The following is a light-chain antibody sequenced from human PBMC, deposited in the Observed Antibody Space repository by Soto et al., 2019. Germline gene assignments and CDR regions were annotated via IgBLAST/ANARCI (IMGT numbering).Light chain of an antibody. CDR3: QHYDNSPPEYT. V-gene: IGKV3-20*01. CDR1: QSVSSSF. Sequence: EIVLTQSPGTLSLSPGERATLSCRASQSVSSSFLAWYQQRPGQAPRLLIFGASYRATGIPDRFSGSGSGTDFSLTISSLEPDDFAVYYCQHYDNSPPEYTFGPGTKVDSK. J-gene: IGKJ3*01. CDR2: GAS.